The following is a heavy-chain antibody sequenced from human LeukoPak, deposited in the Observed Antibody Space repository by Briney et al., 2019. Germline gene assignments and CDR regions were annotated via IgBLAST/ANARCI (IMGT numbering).Heavy chain of an antibody. D-gene: IGHD3-10*01. Sequence: GGSLRLSCAASGFTFSSYGMHWVRQAPGKGLEWVSAISNTGGSTYYADSVKGRFTISRDNSKNTLYLLMNSLGVEDTAVYFCGVRRGADNWGQGTLVAVSS. CDR2: ISNTGGST. CDR1: GFTFSSYG. V-gene: IGHV3-23*01. J-gene: IGHJ4*02. CDR3: GVRRGADN.